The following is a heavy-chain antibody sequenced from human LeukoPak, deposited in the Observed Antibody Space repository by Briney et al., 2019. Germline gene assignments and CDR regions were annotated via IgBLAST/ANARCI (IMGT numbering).Heavy chain of an antibody. CDR3: ARRAGGGAFDI. CDR1: GYTFTGYY. D-gene: IGHD3-10*01. Sequence: ASVKVSCKASGYTFTGYYMHWVRQAPGQWVEWMGWINPNSGGTNYAQKFQGRVTMTRDTSISTAYMELSRLRSDDTAVYYCARRAGGGAFDIWGQGTMVTVSS. CDR2: INPNSGGT. V-gene: IGHV1-2*02. J-gene: IGHJ3*02.